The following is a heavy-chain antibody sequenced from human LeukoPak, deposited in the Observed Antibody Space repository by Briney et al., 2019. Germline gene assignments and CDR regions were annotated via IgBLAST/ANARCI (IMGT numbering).Heavy chain of an antibody. J-gene: IGHJ4*02. D-gene: IGHD3-22*01. V-gene: IGHV3-30*02. CDR1: GFTFSSYG. CDR3: AKDFKRYYDSSGYFDY. Sequence: PGVSLRLSCAAYGFTFSSYGIHWVRQAPGKGLGWGAFIRYDGSNKYYADSVKGRFTISRDNSKNTLYLQMNSLRAEDTAVYYCAKDFKRYYDSSGYFDYWGQGTLVTVSS. CDR2: IRYDGSNK.